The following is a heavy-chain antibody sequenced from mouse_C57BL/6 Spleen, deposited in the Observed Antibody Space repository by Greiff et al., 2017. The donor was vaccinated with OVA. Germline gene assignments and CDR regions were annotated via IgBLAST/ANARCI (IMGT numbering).Heavy chain of an antibody. CDR1: GFSLTSYG. V-gene: IGHV2-2*01. CDR3: ARTHYYYGSGGYFDV. CDR2: IWSGGST. J-gene: IGHJ1*03. Sequence: QVQLKESGPGLVQPSQSLSITCTVSGFSLTSYGVHWVRQSPGKGLEWLGVIWSGGSTDYNAAFISRLSISKDNSKSQVFFKMNSLQADDTAIYYCARTHYYYGSGGYFDVWGTGTTVTVSS. D-gene: IGHD1-1*01.